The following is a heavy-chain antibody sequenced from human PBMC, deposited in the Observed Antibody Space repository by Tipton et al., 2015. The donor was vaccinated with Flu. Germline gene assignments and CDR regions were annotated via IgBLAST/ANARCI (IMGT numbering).Heavy chain of an antibody. CDR1: GGSISSGGAY. CDR3: ARDQGFGDELTYDYYAMDV. CDR2: IYHSGST. V-gene: IGHV4-31*03. D-gene: IGHD3-10*01. J-gene: IGHJ6*02. Sequence: TLSLTCSVSGGSISSGGAYWSWFRQLPGKGLEWIGWIYHSGSTYYKSSLRSRLSISVGTSRNLFTLTLNSVTAAYAAIYYCARDQGFGDELTYDYYAMDVWGQGTTVTVSS.